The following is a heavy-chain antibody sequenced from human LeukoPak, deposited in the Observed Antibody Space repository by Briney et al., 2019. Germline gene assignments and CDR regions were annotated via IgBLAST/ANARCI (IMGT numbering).Heavy chain of an antibody. CDR2: IYHTGST. J-gene: IGHJ4*02. Sequence: PSETLSLTCTVSGASVRSGSYYWTWIRQPPGEGLEWIGDIYHTGSTNYNPSLKSRVTFSLDKSKNHFALKLISVTVADTAIYYCASYDYVWGSLDFWGQGTLVPVSS. D-gene: IGHD3-16*01. V-gene: IGHV4-61*01. CDR3: ASYDYVWGSLDF. CDR1: GASVRSGSYY.